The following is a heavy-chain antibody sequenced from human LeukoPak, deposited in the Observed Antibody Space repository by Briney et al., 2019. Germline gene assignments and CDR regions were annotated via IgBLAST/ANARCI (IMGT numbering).Heavy chain of an antibody. J-gene: IGHJ6*03. CDR2: MSGSGGNT. CDR1: GFSFSSYG. CDR3: AKTFQWYYMDV. V-gene: IGHV3-23*01. Sequence: GGSLRLSCAASGFSFSSYGMSWVRQAPGKGLEWVSGMSGSGGNTYYADSVKGRFTISRDNSKNTLYLQMNSLRAEDTAVYYCAKTFQWYYMDVWGKGTTVTISS. D-gene: IGHD2-8*01.